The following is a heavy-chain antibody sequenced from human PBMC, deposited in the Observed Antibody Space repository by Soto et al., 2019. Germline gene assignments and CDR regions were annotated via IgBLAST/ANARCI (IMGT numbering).Heavy chain of an antibody. CDR1: GYTFTSYG. J-gene: IGHJ4*02. V-gene: IGHV1-18*01. Sequence: ASVKVSCKASGYTFTSYGISWLRQAPGQGLEWMGWISAYNGNTNYAQKLQGRVTMTTDTSTSTAYMELRSLRSDDTAVYYCARDSPIGSGYSGYDGIDYWGQGTLVTVSS. CDR3: ARDSPIGSGYSGYDGIDY. D-gene: IGHD5-12*01. CDR2: ISAYNGNT.